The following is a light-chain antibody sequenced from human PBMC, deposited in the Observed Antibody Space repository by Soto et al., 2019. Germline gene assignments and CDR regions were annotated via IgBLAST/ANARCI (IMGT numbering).Light chain of an antibody. J-gene: IGKJ4*01. CDR1: QGISSY. V-gene: IGKV1-8*01. Sequence: AIRMTQSPSSLPASTGDRVTITCRASQGISSYLAWYQQKPGKAPKLLIYAASTLQSGVPSRFSGSGSGTDFTLTISCLQSEDFATYYCQQYYSYPPTFGGGTKVDIK. CDR2: AAS. CDR3: QQYYSYPPT.